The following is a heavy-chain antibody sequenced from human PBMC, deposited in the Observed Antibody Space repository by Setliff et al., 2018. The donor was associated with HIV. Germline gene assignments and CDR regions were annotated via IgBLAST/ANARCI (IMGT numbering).Heavy chain of an antibody. CDR3: APERGSSSSYNWFDP. V-gene: IGHV2-5*01. Sequence: SGPPLVNPTQTLTLTCTFSGSSLSTSGVGVGWIRQPPGKALEWLALIYWNDDRRYSPSLKSRLTITKDTSKNQVLLTMTNMDPVDTATYYCAPERGSSSSYNWFDPWGQGTLVTVSS. J-gene: IGHJ5*02. CDR2: IYWNDDR. CDR1: GSSLSTSGVG. D-gene: IGHD6-6*01.